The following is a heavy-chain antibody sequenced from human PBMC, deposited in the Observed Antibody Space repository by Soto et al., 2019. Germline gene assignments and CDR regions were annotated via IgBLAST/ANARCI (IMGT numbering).Heavy chain of an antibody. J-gene: IGHJ5*02. CDR3: ARGSRYYDFWSGYWKAPDYNWFDP. V-gene: IGHV1-8*01. CDR1: GYTFTSYD. CDR2: MNPNSGNT. D-gene: IGHD3-3*01. Sequence: ASVKVSCKASGYTFTSYDINWVRQATGQGLEWMGWMNPNSGNTGYAQKFQGRVTMTRNTSISTAYMELSSLRSEDTAVYYCARGSRYYDFWSGYWKAPDYNWFDPWGQGTLVTVSS.